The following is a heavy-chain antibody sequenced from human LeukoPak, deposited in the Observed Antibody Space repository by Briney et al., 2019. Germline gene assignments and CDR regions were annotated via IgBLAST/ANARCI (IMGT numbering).Heavy chain of an antibody. D-gene: IGHD6-13*01. CDR3: ASGSSSWYDPNSFDY. V-gene: IGHV3-33*01. CDR1: GFTFSSYG. CDR2: IWYDGSNK. Sequence: PGGSLRLSCAASGFTFSSYGMHWVRQAPGKGLEWVAVIWYDGSNKYYADSAKGRFTISRDNSKNTLYLQMNSLRAEDTAVYYCASGSSSWYDPNSFDYWGQGTLVTVSS. J-gene: IGHJ4*02.